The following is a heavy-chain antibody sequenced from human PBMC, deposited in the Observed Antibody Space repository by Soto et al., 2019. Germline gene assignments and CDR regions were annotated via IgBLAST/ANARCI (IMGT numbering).Heavy chain of an antibody. CDR3: ARVSRGSEGFGDS. CDR2: IIPILGIA. D-gene: IGHD3-10*01. V-gene: IGHV1-69*02. J-gene: IGHJ5*02. CDR1: GGTFSSYT. Sequence: QVQLVQSGAEVKKPGSSVKVSCKASGGTFSSYTISWVRQAPGQGLEWMGRIIPILGIANYAQKFQGRVTITADKSTSTAYMELSSLRSEDTAVYYCARVSRGSEGFGDSWGQGTLVTVSS.